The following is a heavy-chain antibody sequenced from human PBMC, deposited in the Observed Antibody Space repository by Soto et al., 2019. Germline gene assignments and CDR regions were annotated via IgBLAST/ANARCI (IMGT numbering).Heavy chain of an antibody. CDR2: IRNKANSYTT. J-gene: IGHJ1*01. D-gene: IGHD3-10*01. V-gene: IGHV3-72*01. CDR1: GFTFSDHY. CDR3: CVAWFGKLKYLHT. Sequence: EVHLVESGGGLVQPGGSLRLSCAASGFTFSDHYMEWVRQAPGKGLEWVGRIRNKANSYTTEYGASVKGRFTISRDDSKTSLSQQRNSLKTAHQAVNTCCVAWFGKLKYLHTGGLETRVTVS.